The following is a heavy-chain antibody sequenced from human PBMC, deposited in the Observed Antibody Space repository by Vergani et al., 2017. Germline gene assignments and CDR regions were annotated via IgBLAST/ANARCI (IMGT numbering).Heavy chain of an antibody. Sequence: QVQLVESGGGEVQPGRSLRLSCSAAGFPFSDYRVHWVRQAPGKGLEWVTVISYDGNKKNYADSVKGRFTISRDNSKNTLYLEMNALRAEDTAVYYCARDFLTRVTTLDYYYMGVWGKGTTVTVSS. CDR2: ISYDGNKK. CDR1: GFPFSDYR. V-gene: IGHV3-30*03. CDR3: ARDFLTRVTTLDYYYMGV. D-gene: IGHD1-1*01. J-gene: IGHJ6*03.